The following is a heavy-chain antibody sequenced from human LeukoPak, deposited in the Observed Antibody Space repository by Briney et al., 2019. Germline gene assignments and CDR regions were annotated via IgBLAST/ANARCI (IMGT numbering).Heavy chain of an antibody. J-gene: IGHJ2*01. D-gene: IGHD3-10*01. CDR2: ISDDGSNK. Sequence: GGSLRLSCTASGFTFSNYGMHWVRQAPGKGRDWVAIISDDGSNKYYADSVQGRVTISRDNSKNTLYLQVSSLREEDTAVYYCAKDSGVIAGHWYFDLWGRGTLVSVSS. CDR3: AKDSGVIAGHWYFDL. V-gene: IGHV3-30*18. CDR1: GFTFSNYG.